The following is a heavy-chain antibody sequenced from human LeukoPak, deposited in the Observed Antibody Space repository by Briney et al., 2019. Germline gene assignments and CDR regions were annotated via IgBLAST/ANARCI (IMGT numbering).Heavy chain of an antibody. D-gene: IGHD6-13*01. CDR1: GGSFSDYY. CDR2: INHSGST. V-gene: IGHV4-34*01. J-gene: IGHJ4*02. Sequence: SETLSLTCAVYGGSFSDYYWSWIRQPPGKGLEWIGEINHSGSTNYNPSLKSRVTISVDTSKNQFSLKLSSVTAADTAVYYCARSDSSPPSFDYWGQGTLVTVSS. CDR3: ARSDSSPPSFDY.